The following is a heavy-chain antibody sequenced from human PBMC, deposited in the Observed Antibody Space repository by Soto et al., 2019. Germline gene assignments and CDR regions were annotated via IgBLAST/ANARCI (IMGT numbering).Heavy chain of an antibody. CDR1: GGSFSGYY. D-gene: IGHD3-9*01. J-gene: IGHJ3*02. Sequence: SETLSLTCAVYGGSFSGYYWSWIRQPPGKGLEWIGEINHSGSTNYNPSLKSRVTISVDTSKNQFSLKLSSVTAADTAVYYCARGHPITYYDILTGYQGYAFDIWGQGTMVTVSS. V-gene: IGHV4-34*01. CDR3: ARGHPITYYDILTGYQGYAFDI. CDR2: INHSGST.